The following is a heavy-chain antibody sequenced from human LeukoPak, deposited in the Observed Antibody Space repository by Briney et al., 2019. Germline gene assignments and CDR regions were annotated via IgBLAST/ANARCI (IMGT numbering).Heavy chain of an antibody. V-gene: IGHV7-4-1*02. CDR2: INTNTGNP. J-gene: IGHJ6*02. Sequence: VSVKVSCKASGYTFTSYAMNWVRQAPGQGLEWMGWINTNTGNPTYAQGFTGRFVFSLDTSVSTAYLQISSLKAEDTAVYYCARGGQLLLGGWDYYYGMDVWGQGTTVTVSS. CDR3: ARGGQLLLGGWDYYYGMDV. CDR1: GYTFTSYA. D-gene: IGHD2-15*01.